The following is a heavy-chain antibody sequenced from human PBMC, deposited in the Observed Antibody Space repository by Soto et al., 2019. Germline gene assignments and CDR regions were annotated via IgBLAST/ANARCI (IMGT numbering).Heavy chain of an antibody. D-gene: IGHD3-10*01. CDR1: GGSISSYY. V-gene: IGHV4-59*01. Sequence: PSETLSLTCTVSGGSISSYYWSWIRQPPGKGLELIGYIYYSGSTNYNPSLKSRVTISVDTSKNQFSLKLSSVTAADTAVYYCARGVVYYYGSGSYYYYYALDVWGQGTTVTVSS. CDR2: IYYSGST. CDR3: ARGVVYYYGSGSYYYYYALDV. J-gene: IGHJ6*02.